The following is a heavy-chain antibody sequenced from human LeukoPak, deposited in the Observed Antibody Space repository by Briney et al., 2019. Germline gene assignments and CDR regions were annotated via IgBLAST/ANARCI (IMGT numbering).Heavy chain of an antibody. CDR2: IYHSGST. Sequence: SETLSLTCAVSGYSISSGYYWGWIRQPPGKGLEWIGSIYHSGSTYYNPSLKSRVIISVDTSKNQFSLKLSSVTAADTAVYYCARGEYSGYDYGYYYFDYWGQGTLVTVSS. D-gene: IGHD5-12*01. CDR3: ARGEYSGYDYGYYYFDY. V-gene: IGHV4-38-2*01. CDR1: GYSISSGYY. J-gene: IGHJ4*02.